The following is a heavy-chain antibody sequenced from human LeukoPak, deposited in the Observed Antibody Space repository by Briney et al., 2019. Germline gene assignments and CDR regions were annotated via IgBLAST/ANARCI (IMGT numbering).Heavy chain of an antibody. Sequence: SETLSLTCTVSGGSITSGDYHWSWLRQYPGKGLEWIGYIYHSGSTYYNSSLKSRLTISVDTSKNQFSLKLTSLTAADTAVYYCAREARGMATNAHDAFDIWGQGTMVTVSS. CDR1: GGSITSGDYH. J-gene: IGHJ3*02. CDR2: IYHSGST. V-gene: IGHV4-30-4*01. CDR3: AREARGMATNAHDAFDI. D-gene: IGHD5-24*01.